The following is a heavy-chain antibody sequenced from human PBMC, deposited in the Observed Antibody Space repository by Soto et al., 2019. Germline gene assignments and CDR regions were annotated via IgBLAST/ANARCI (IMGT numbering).Heavy chain of an antibody. CDR2: ISWNSGNI. V-gene: IGHV3-9*01. Sequence: EVQLVESGGGLVQPGRSLRLSCAASGFTFDDYAMHWVRQAPGKGLEWVSGISWNSGNIGYVDSVKGRFTISRDNTRNSLYLQMSSLRAEDTALYYCAKTIAEYSSSSLPDHWGQGTLVTVSS. CDR3: AKTIAEYSSSSLPDH. CDR1: GFTFDDYA. D-gene: IGHD6-6*01. J-gene: IGHJ4*02.